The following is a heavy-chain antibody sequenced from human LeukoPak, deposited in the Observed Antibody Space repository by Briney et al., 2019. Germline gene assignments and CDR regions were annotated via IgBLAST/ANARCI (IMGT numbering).Heavy chain of an antibody. J-gene: IGHJ4*01. V-gene: IGHV3-30*18. Sequence: PGGSLRLSCAVSGFTFSTCVMHWVRQAPDRGLEWVAVISYDGSKKYYADSVKGRFTISRDNSKNTLYLQMDSLRAEDTAVYSCVKDLTSSWTLDYWGQGTLVTVSS. CDR1: GFTFSTCV. D-gene: IGHD6-13*01. CDR2: ISYDGSKK. CDR3: VKDLTSSWTLDY.